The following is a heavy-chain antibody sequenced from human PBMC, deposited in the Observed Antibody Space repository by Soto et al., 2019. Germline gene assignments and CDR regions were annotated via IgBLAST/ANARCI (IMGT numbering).Heavy chain of an antibody. CDR2: MNPNSGNT. CDR1: GYTFTRDD. D-gene: IGHD5-12*01. V-gene: IGHV1-8*01. J-gene: IGHJ3*01. Sequence: QVQLVQAGAEVKKPGASVKVSCKASGYTFTRDDINWVRQATGQGLEWMGWMNPNSGNTGYAQKFQGRVTMTRNASIVTAYMELSSLRSEDTAVYYCALAGWLQSTDDSFDLWGQGTMVTVSS. CDR3: ALAGWLQSTDDSFDL.